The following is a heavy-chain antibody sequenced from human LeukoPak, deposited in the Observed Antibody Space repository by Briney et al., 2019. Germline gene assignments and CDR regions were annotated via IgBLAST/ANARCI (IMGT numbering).Heavy chain of an antibody. J-gene: IGHJ4*02. CDR2: ISSSSSYI. Sequence: GGSLRLSCAASGFTFSSYSMNWVRQAPGKGLEWVSSISSSSSYIYYADSVKGRFTISRDNAKNSLYLQMNSLRAEDTAVYYCASQIHYDILTGTVDCWGQGTLVTVSS. CDR3: ASQIHYDILTGTVDC. D-gene: IGHD3-9*01. V-gene: IGHV3-21*01. CDR1: GFTFSSYS.